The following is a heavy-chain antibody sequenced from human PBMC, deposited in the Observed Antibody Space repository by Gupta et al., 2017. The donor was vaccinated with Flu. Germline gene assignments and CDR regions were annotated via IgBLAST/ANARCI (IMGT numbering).Heavy chain of an antibody. V-gene: IGHV4-61*02. D-gene: IGHD2-2*01. J-gene: IGHJ6*02. CDR2: IYTSGST. CDR1: GGSISSGSYY. Sequence: GKPSQTLSLTCTVSGGSISSGSYYWSWIRQPAGKGLEWIGRIYTSGSTNYNPSLKSRVTISVDTSKNQFSLKLSSVTAADTAVYYCAGTSRLDVWGQGTTVTVSS. CDR3: AGTSRLDV.